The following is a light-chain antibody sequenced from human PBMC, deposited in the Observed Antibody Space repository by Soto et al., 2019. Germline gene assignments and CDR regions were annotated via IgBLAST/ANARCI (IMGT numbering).Light chain of an antibody. CDR2: VNSDGSH. CDR3: QTWGTGIRV. V-gene: IGLV4-69*01. Sequence: QAVLAQSPSASASLGASVKLTCTLTGGHNNYAIAWHQQQPEMGPRYLMKVNSDGSHNKGDGIPDRFSGSSSGAERYLIISSLQAEDEADYYCQTWGTGIRVFGGGTKLTVL. CDR1: GGHNNYA. J-gene: IGLJ3*02.